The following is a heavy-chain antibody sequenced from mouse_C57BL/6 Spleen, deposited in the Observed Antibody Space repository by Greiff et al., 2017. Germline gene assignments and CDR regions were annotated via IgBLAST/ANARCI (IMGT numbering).Heavy chain of an antibody. D-gene: IGHD4-1*02. CDR3: AGDWGATGKGAWFAY. CDR1: GFTFSSYA. V-gene: IGHV5-4*01. Sequence: EVQLQQSGGGLVKPGGSLKLSCAASGFTFSSYAMSWVRQTPEKRLEWVATISDGGSYTYYPDNVKGRYTISRDNAKNNMYLQMSHLKSEDTAMYYCAGDWGATGKGAWFAYWGQGTLVTVSA. J-gene: IGHJ3*01. CDR2: ISDGGSYT.